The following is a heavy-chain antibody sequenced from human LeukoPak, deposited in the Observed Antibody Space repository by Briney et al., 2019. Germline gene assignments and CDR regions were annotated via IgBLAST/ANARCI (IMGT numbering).Heavy chain of an antibody. J-gene: IGHJ4*02. CDR2: ISSSTSTI. CDR1: AFTFSTYS. V-gene: IGHV3-48*04. CDR3: ARTPRYTYGPGDFDY. Sequence: HAGGSLRLSCAASAFTFSTYSMNWVRQAPRKGLEWVSYISSSTSTIYYADSVRGRFTISRDNAKNSLYLQMNSLRAEDTAVYYCARTPRYTYGPGDFDYWGQGTLVTVSS. D-gene: IGHD5-18*01.